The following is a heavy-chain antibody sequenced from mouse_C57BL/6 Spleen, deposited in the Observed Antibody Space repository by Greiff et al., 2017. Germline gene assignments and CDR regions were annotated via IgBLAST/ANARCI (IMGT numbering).Heavy chain of an antibody. D-gene: IGHD1-1*01. CDR2: IDPSDSET. CDR1: GYTFTSYW. Sequence: QVQLQQPGAELVRPGSSVKLSCKASGYTFTSYWMHWVKQRPIQGLEWIGNIDPSDSETHYNQKFKDKATLTVDKSSSTAYMQLSSLTSEDSAVYYCARTTDESYAMYYWGQGTSVTVSS. J-gene: IGHJ4*01. CDR3: ARTTDESYAMYY. V-gene: IGHV1-52*01.